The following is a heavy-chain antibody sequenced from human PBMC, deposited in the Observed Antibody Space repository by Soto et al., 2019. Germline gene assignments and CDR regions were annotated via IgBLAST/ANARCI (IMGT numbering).Heavy chain of an antibody. CDR2: ISGGGETT. V-gene: IGHV3-23*01. Sequence: EVQLLESGGGLVQPGGSLRLSCAASGFTFSSYAMWWVRQAPGKGLECVSAISGGGETTYYADSVKGRFTISRDNSKNKLCLQMNSLRAEDTAVYYCAFNSGSGSYYFDYWGQGTLVTVSS. CDR1: GFTFSSYA. CDR3: AFNSGSGSYYFDY. D-gene: IGHD3-10*01. J-gene: IGHJ4*02.